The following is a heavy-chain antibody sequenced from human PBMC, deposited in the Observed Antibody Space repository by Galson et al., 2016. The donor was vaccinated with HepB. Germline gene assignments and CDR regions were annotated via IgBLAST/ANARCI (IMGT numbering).Heavy chain of an antibody. CDR1: GFTFNVYG. Sequence: SLRLSCAASGFTFNVYGMHWVRQAPGKGLEWVASISHDGSNSYQVDSVKGRFTISRDNFKSTLYLEMNSLRGEDTAIYYCAKGDYDVLRYSDHWGQGTLVTVSS. D-gene: IGHD3-9*01. CDR2: ISHDGSNS. CDR3: AKGDYDVLRYSDH. V-gene: IGHV3-30*18. J-gene: IGHJ4*02.